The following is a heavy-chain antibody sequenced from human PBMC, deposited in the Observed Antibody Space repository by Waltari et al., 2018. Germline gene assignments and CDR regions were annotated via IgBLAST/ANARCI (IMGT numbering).Heavy chain of an antibody. J-gene: IGHJ4*02. CDR2: IKPDTGST. V-gene: IGHV1-2*02. CDR1: GYTFTGYF. CDR3: ARVHSASFTWPPSGFDF. D-gene: IGHD3-16*01. Sequence: QVQLVQSGAEVKKPGASVWVPCKASGYTFTGYFIHWIRQAPGQGLAWMGWIKPDTGSTSYAEKFRGRVTMTRDTSVSTTYMEVSRLTSDDTAMYYCARVHSASFTWPPSGFDFWGQGTLVTVSS.